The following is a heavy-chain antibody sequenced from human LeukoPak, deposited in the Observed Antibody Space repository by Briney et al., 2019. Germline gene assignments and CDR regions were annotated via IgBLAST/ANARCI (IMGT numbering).Heavy chain of an antibody. V-gene: IGHV3-30-3*01. D-gene: IGHD1-1*01. CDR2: ISYDGSNK. CDR1: GFTFSSYA. Sequence: GGSLRLSCAASGFTFSSYAMHWVRQAPGKGLEWVAVISYDGSNKYYADSVKGRFTISRDNSKNTLYLQMNSLRAEDTAVYYCARVEGNDVGAFDIWGQGTMVTVSS. CDR3: ARVEGNDVGAFDI. J-gene: IGHJ3*02.